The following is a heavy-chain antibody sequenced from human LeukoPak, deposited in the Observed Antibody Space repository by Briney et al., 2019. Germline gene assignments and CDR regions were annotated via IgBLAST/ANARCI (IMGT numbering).Heavy chain of an antibody. CDR2: ISSSSSYI. J-gene: IGHJ4*02. CDR3: ARGLGPHGSRDY. D-gene: IGHD2-15*01. V-gene: IGHV3-21*01. CDR1: GFTFSSYS. Sequence: GGSLRLSCAASGFTFSSYSMNWVRQAPGKGLEWVSSISSSSSYIYYADSAKGRFTISRDNAKNSLYLQMNSLRAEDTAVYYCARGLGPHGSRDYWGQGTLVTVSS.